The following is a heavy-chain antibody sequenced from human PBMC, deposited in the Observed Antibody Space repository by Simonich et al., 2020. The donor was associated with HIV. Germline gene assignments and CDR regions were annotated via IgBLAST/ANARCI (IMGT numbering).Heavy chain of an antibody. Sequence: QVQLVQSGAEVKKPGSSVKVSCKASGGTLRSFAISWVRRAPGLGLEGVGGTIPILGTANYAQMFQGRVTITADESTGTAYMELSSLRSEDTGIYYCARKGGGRGVYYFDYWGQGTLVTVSS. J-gene: IGHJ4*02. CDR2: TIPILGTA. CDR1: GGTLRSFA. CDR3: ARKGGGRGVYYFDY. V-gene: IGHV1-69*13. D-gene: IGHD3-10*01.